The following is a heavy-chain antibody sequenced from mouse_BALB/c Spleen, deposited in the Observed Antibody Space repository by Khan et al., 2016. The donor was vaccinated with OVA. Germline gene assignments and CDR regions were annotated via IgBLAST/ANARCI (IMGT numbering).Heavy chain of an antibody. D-gene: IGHD2-1*01. V-gene: IGHV11-2*02. Sequence: EVQLLETGGGLVQPGGSRGLSCEGSGFTFSGIWMSWVRQTPGKTLEWIGDINSDGSAINYAPSIKDRFTIFRDNDKSTLYLQMSNVRSEDTATYVCIIYGNYWYFDVWCAGTTVTFSS. CDR1: GFTFSGIW. CDR3: IIYGNYWYFDV. J-gene: IGHJ1*01. CDR2: INSDGSAI.